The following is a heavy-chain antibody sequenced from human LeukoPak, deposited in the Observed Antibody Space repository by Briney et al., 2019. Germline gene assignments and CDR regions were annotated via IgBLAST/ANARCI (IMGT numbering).Heavy chain of an antibody. CDR3: AMGGSRQYDF. Sequence: GGSLRLSCAASGFTFTSYAMSWVRQAPGKGLEWVSSISIIGGSTYYADSVKGRFTIFRDNAKNTLYLEMNTLRAEDTALYYCAMGGSRQYDFWGQGKLVTVSS. D-gene: IGHD2-15*01. J-gene: IGHJ4*02. CDR1: GFTFTSYA. CDR2: ISIIGGST. V-gene: IGHV3-23*01.